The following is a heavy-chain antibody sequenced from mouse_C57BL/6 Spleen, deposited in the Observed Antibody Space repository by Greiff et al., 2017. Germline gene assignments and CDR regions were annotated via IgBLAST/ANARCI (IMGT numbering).Heavy chain of an antibody. CDR2: IDPSDSYT. D-gene: IGHD2-3*01. CDR1: GYNFTSYW. J-gene: IGHJ3*01. V-gene: IGHV1-69*01. CDR3: ARPGYDLFAY. Sequence: QVQLQQPGAELVMPGASVKLSCKASGYNFTSYWMHWVKQRPGQGLEWIGEIDPSDSYTNYNHKFKGKSTLTVDTSSSTAYLQLSSLTSEDSAVYYCARPGYDLFAYWGQGTLVTVSA.